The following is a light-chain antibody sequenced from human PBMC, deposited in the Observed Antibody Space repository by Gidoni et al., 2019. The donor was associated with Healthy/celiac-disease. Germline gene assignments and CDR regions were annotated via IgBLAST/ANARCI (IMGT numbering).Light chain of an antibody. J-gene: IGKJ4*01. CDR3: QQYGSSRT. Sequence: EIVLTQSPGTLSLSPGERATLSCRASQSVSSSYLAWYQQKPGQAPRLLIYGASSSGSGSGTDFTLTISRLEPEDFAVYYCQQYGSSRTFGGGTKVEIK. V-gene: IGKV3-20*01. CDR2: GAS. CDR1: QSVSSSY.